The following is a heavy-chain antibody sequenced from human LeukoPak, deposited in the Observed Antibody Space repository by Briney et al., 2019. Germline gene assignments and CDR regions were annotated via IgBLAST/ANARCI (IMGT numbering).Heavy chain of an antibody. D-gene: IGHD6-13*01. CDR1: GFTFSSYS. V-gene: IGHV3-21*01. CDR3: ARDGYSSSWPDY. J-gene: IGHJ4*02. CDR2: ISSSSSYI. Sequence: GGSLRLSCAASGFTFSSYSMNWVRQAPGKGLEWVSSISSSSSYIYYADSVKGRFTITRDNAKNSLYLQMNSLRAEDTAVYYCARDGYSSSWPDYWGQGTLVTVSS.